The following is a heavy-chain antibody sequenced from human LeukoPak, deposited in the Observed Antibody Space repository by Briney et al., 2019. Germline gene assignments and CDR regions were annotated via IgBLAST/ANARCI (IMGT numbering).Heavy chain of an antibody. Sequence: PGGSLRLSCAASGFTFSSYEMNWVRQAPGKGLEWVSYIRSSGSTIYYADSVKGRFTIYRDNAKNSLYLQMNSLRAEDTAVYYCAEVGITMIGGVWGKGTTVTISS. CDR3: AEVGITMIGGV. D-gene: IGHD3-10*02. CDR1: GFTFSSYE. J-gene: IGHJ6*03. V-gene: IGHV3-48*03. CDR2: IRSSGSTI.